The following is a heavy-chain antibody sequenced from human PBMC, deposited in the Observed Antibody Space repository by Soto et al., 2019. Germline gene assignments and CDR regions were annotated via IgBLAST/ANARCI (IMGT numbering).Heavy chain of an antibody. J-gene: IGHJ4*02. D-gene: IGHD3-22*01. V-gene: IGHV3-49*04. CDR2: IRSKAYCGTT. CDR1: GFTFGDYS. CDR3: TRSLEVMISVVLRGRYFDS. Sequence: GVLRLSWTASGFTFGDYSMIWVRQAPGKGLEWVGFIRSKAYCGTTEYAASVKGRFSISRDDSKSIAYLQMNSLKTDDTAVYYCTRSLEVMISVVLRGRYFDSWGQGTLVTLSS.